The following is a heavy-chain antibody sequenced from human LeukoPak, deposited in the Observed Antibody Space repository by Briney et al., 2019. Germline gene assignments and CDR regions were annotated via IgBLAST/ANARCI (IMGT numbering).Heavy chain of an antibody. Sequence: PSETLSLTCTVSGGSISSYYWSWIRQPPGKGLEGIGYIYYSGSTNYNPSLKSRVTISVDTSKNQFSLKLSSVTAADTAVYYCARVGNILTGLGWFDPWGQGTLVTVSS. D-gene: IGHD3-9*01. CDR1: GGSISSYY. CDR3: ARVGNILTGLGWFDP. CDR2: IYYSGST. J-gene: IGHJ5*02. V-gene: IGHV4-59*01.